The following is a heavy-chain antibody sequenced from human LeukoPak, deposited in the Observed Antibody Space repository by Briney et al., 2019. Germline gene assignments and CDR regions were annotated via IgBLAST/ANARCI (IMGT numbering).Heavy chain of an antibody. Sequence: GRSLRLSCLGSGFTFRNYPMYWVRQAPGKGLEWMAVISYDGNTKYYADSVKGRFTLSRDNSKDTVYLQVDSLRSEDTAVYFCATSRITMIGDYMDFWGRGTAVTVSS. J-gene: IGHJ6*03. CDR3: ATSRITMIGDYMDF. D-gene: IGHD3-22*01. V-gene: IGHV3-30*04. CDR2: ISYDGNTK. CDR1: GFTFRNYP.